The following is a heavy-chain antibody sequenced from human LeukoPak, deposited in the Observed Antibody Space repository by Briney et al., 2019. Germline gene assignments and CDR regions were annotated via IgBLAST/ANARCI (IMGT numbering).Heavy chain of an antibody. D-gene: IGHD2-2*01. Sequence: SVKVSCKASGGTLSRYAISWVRQAPGQGLEWMGGIIPIFGTANYAQKFQGRVTITADESTSTAYMELSSLGSEDTAVYYCARDVRHRYCSSTSCYRGWFDPWGQGTLVTVSS. CDR1: GGTLSRYA. V-gene: IGHV1-69*13. CDR3: ARDVRHRYCSSTSCYRGWFDP. J-gene: IGHJ5*02. CDR2: IIPIFGTA.